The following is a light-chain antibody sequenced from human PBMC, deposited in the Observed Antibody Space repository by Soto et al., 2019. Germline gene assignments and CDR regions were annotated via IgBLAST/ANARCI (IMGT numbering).Light chain of an antibody. CDR3: QKYNSTPWT. Sequence: DIQMTQSPSSLSASVRDRVTITCGASQGIISYLAWYQQKPGKVPKLLIYAASTLQSWVPSRFSGSGSGTDFTLTISSLQPEDVATYYCQKYNSTPWTFGQGTKVEIK. J-gene: IGKJ1*01. CDR2: AAS. V-gene: IGKV1-27*01. CDR1: QGIISY.